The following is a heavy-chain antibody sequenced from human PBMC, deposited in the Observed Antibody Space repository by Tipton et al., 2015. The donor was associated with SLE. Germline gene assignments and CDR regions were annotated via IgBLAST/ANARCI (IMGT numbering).Heavy chain of an antibody. CDR3: TTGSLVRSQYYFDY. V-gene: IGHV3-15*01. CDR2: IKSKTDGGTT. J-gene: IGHJ4*02. CDR1: GLTFSNAW. D-gene: IGHD6-13*01. Sequence: SLRLSCAASGLTFSNAWMSWVRQAPGKGLEWVGRIKSKTDGGTTDYAAPVKGRFTISRDDSKNTLYLQMNSLKTEDTAVYYCTTGSLVRSQYYFDYWGQGTLVTVSS.